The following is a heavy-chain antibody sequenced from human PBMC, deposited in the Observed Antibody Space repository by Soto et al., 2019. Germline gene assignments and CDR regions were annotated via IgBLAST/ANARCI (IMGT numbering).Heavy chain of an antibody. V-gene: IGHV4-4*02. D-gene: IGHD5-18*01. CDR3: ARGGGYGAFDY. CDR1: GGSFTSNNW. CDR2: INHSGST. J-gene: IGHJ4*02. Sequence: SETLSLTCAVSGGSFTSNNWWTWVRQPPGQGLEWIGEINHSGSTNYNPSLKSRVTISVDTSKNQFSLKLSSVTAADTAVYYCARGGGYGAFDYWGQGTLVTVSS.